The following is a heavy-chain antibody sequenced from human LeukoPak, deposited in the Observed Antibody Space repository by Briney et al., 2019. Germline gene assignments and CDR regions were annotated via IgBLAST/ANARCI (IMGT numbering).Heavy chain of an antibody. J-gene: IGHJ4*02. CDR1: GFTVSSNY. V-gene: IGHV3-23*01. D-gene: IGHD6-19*01. Sequence: GGSLRLSCAASGFTVSSNYMSWVRQAPGKGLEWVSAISGSGGSTYYADSVKGRFTISRDNSKNTLYLQMNSLRAEDTAVYYCAKDSTGQWLVRMCDYWGQGTLVTVSS. CDR2: ISGSGGST. CDR3: AKDSTGQWLVRMCDY.